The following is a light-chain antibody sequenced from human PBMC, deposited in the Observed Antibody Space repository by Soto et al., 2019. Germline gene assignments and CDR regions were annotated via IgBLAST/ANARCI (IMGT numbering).Light chain of an antibody. CDR3: QQYTNYPWT. CDR1: QSIRYG. V-gene: IGKV1-5*03. J-gene: IGKJ1*01. CDR2: EAS. Sequence: IHMTQSPSTLSASVGDRATITCRASQSIRYGWALFQQKPGKAARRLIYEASRLESGVPPRISGSGSGTAFTLTISSLQPDDFATYYCQQYTNYPWTFGQGTKVDI.